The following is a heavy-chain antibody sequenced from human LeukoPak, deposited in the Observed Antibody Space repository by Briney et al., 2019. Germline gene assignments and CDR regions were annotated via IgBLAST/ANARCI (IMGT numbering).Heavy chain of an antibody. Sequence: GGSLRLSCAASGFTFSSYWMSWVRQAPGKGLEWVANIKHDGSQRYSVDSVKGRFTISRDNAKNSLYLQMNSLRAEYTAVYYCATTAAFSYWGQGTLVTVSS. D-gene: IGHD2-2*01. J-gene: IGHJ4*02. CDR1: GFTFSSYW. CDR3: ATTAAFSY. CDR2: IKHDGSQR. V-gene: IGHV3-7*01.